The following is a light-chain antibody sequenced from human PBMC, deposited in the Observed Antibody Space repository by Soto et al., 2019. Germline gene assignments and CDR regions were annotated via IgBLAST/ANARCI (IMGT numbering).Light chain of an antibody. V-gene: IGLV2-14*01. CDR2: EVN. J-gene: IGLJ3*02. CDR3: SSFTSISTQV. CDR1: SSDVGGYNY. Sequence: QSALAQPASVSGSLGQSITISCTGTSSDVGGYNYVSWYQQHPGKAPKLMIYEVNNRPSGVSNRFSGSKSGNTASLTISGLQAEDEADYYCSSFTSISTQVLGGGTKVTVL.